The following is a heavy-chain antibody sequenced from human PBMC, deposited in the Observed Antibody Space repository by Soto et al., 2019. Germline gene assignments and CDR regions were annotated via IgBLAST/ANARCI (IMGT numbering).Heavy chain of an antibody. CDR2: IIPIFGTA. Sequence: QVQLVQSGAEVKKPGSSVKVSCKASGGTFSRYAISWVRQAPGQGLEWMGGIIPIFGTANYAQKFQGRVTITADESTCTACMELSSLRSEDTAVYYCARDERFLEWSLGWFDPWGQGTLVTVSS. CDR1: GGTFSRYA. CDR3: ARDERFLEWSLGWFDP. J-gene: IGHJ5*02. D-gene: IGHD3-3*01. V-gene: IGHV1-69*12.